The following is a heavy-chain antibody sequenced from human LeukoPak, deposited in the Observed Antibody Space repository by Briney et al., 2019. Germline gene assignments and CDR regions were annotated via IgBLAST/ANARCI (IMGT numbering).Heavy chain of an antibody. J-gene: IGHJ5*02. CDR2: IIPILGIA. D-gene: IGHD6-19*01. V-gene: IGHV1-69*10. CDR1: GGTFSSYT. CDR3: ARDREIIPDPGIALEGVWFDP. Sequence: GASVKVSCKASGGTFSSYTISWVRQAPGQGLEWMGRIIPILGIANYAQKFQGRVTITADKSTSTAYMGLSRLRSEDTAVYYCARDREIIPDPGIALEGVWFDPWGQGTLVTVSS.